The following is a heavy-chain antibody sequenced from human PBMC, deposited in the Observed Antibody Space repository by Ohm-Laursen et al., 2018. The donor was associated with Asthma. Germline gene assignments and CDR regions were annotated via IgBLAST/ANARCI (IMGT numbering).Heavy chain of an antibody. CDR2: ISTASSFI. J-gene: IGHJ1*01. CDR1: GYTFSRYN. CDR3: ARIGPKWELPGREYSLHH. V-gene: IGHV3-21*01. D-gene: IGHD1-26*01. Sequence: GSLRLSCTASGYTFSRYNIHWVRQIPGKGLEWVASISTASSFIYYADSVRGRFTTSRDNARNSVYLQMNSLRAEDTALYYCARIGPKWELPGREYSLHHWGEGTLVTVSS.